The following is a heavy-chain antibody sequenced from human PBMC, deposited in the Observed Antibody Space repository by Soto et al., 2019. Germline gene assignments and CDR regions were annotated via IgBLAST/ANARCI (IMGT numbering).Heavy chain of an antibody. CDR3: AGEKVGTTGVDF. D-gene: IGHD1-1*01. CDR2: MNPNSGNT. CDR1: GYTFTGYD. V-gene: IGHV1-8*01. J-gene: IGHJ4*02. Sequence: QAQLVQSGAEVKTHKASVKDSCKASGYTFTGYDINWVRQATGQGLEWMGWMNPNSGNTGYAQNFQGRVTMTRDNSITTAYMGQTSLRDDDSAVYYCAGEKVGTTGVDFWGQGTLVNVSS.